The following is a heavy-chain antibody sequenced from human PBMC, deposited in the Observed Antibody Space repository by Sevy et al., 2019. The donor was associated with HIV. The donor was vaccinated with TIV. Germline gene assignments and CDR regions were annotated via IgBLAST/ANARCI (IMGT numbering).Heavy chain of an antibody. Sequence: ASVKVSCKASGYTFTSYYIDWVRQAPGQGLEWMRKINPSGGSTSYAQRFQGRVTMTRDTSTSTVYMELSSLTSEDTAVYYCARLGFGRLLWFGELSSPGGMDVWGQGTTVTVSS. V-gene: IGHV1-46*01. CDR1: GYTFTSYY. D-gene: IGHD3-10*01. CDR3: ARLGFGRLLWFGELSSPGGMDV. CDR2: INPSGGST. J-gene: IGHJ6*02.